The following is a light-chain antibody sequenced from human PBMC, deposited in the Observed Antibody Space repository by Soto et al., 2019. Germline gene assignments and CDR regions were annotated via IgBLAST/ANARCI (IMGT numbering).Light chain of an antibody. CDR3: SSYAGSDDPIV. CDR2: DVN. V-gene: IGLV2-8*01. J-gene: IGLJ1*01. Sequence: QSALTQPPSASGSPGQSVTISCTGTSSDVGGYPFVSWYQQHPGKAPKVLIYDVNKRPSGVPDRFSGSKSGNTASLTVSGLQAEDEADYYCSSYAGSDDPIVFGTGTKLTVL. CDR1: SSDVGGYPF.